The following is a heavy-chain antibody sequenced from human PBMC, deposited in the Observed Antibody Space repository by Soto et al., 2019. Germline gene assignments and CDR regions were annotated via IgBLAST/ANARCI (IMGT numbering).Heavy chain of an antibody. Sequence: PGGSLRLSCAASGFIFENFGMSWVRQAPGKGLEWISSISGSGFKKYYADSVKGRFTISRDNSKSTVCLELNNLSAEDTAVHHCAKNQGVELVPLATVDWFDPWGQGSVVTVSS. V-gene: IGHV3-23*01. CDR2: ISGSGFKK. J-gene: IGHJ5*02. D-gene: IGHD1-26*01. CDR3: AKNQGVELVPLATVDWFDP. CDR1: GFIFENFG.